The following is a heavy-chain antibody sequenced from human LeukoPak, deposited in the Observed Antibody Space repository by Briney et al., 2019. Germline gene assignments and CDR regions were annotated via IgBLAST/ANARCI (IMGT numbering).Heavy chain of an antibody. D-gene: IGHD4-23*01. CDR2: ISGSGGSI. CDR1: GFTFSSYG. J-gene: IGHJ4*02. V-gene: IGHV3-23*01. CDR3: ARDRGRSNNYGGDY. Sequence: GGSLRLSCAASGFTFSSYGMSWVRQAPGKGLEWVSAISGSGGSIYYADSVKGRFTISRDNAKNSLYLQMNSLRAEDTAVYYCARDRGRSNNYGGDYWGQGTLVTVSS.